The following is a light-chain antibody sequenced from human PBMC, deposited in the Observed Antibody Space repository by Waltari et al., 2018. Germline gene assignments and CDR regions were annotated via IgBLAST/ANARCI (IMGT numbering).Light chain of an antibody. CDR1: QSVSSNY. V-gene: IGKV3-20*01. J-gene: IGKJ2*01. CDR3: HQCGNSPYT. Sequence: EIVFTQSPGTLSLSPGERATLSCRASQSVSSNYLAWYQQKPGQAPRLLIYGASNRATGIPDRFSGSGSGTDFTLTISRLEPEDFAVYYCHQCGNSPYTFGQGTKLEI. CDR2: GAS.